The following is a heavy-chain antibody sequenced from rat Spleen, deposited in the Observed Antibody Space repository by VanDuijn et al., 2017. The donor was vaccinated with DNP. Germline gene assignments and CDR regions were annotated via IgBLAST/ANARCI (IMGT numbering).Heavy chain of an antibody. CDR2: ISYSGST. CDR3: ARGVSSYYGYNSYWYFDF. D-gene: IGHD1-9*01. V-gene: IGHV3-1*01. Sequence: EVQLQESGSGLVKPSQSLSLTCSVTGSSIISNYWAWIRKFPGNKMEWIGYISYSGSTCYNPSLKGRISITRDTSKNQFFLQLNSVTTEDTATYYCARGVSSYYGYNSYWYFDFWGPGTMVTVSS. J-gene: IGHJ1*01. CDR1: GSSIISNY.